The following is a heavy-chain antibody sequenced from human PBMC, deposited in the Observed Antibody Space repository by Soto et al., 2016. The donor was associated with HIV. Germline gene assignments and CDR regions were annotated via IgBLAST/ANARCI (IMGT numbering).Heavy chain of an antibody. CDR3: ALGRFLYL. Sequence: EVQLVESGGGLVQPGGSLKLSCEASGFTFGSYDMHWVRQAPGMGLEYVSTISSNGINTYYANSVKGRFTISRDNSKNTLYLQMDSLRAEDTAVYYCALGRFLYLWGRGTLVTVSS. D-gene: IGHD3-3*01. CDR1: GFTFGSYD. CDR2: ISSNGINT. J-gene: IGHJ4*02. V-gene: IGHV3-64*01.